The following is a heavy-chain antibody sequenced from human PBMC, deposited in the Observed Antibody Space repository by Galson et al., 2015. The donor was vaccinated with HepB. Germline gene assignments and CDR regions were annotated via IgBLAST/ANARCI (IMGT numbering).Heavy chain of an antibody. CDR3: AKKSDDTGVFRLDS. D-gene: IGHD2-8*02. Sequence: SLRLSCAANGFTFSNYDMTWIRQAPGKGLEWVALISYDGSKRYYLDALKGRFTISRDNSKNTLCLQMSRLRTEDTAVYYCAKKSDDTGVFRLDSWGQGTPVTVS. V-gene: IGHV3-30*18. J-gene: IGHJ4*02. CDR2: ISYDGSKR. CDR1: GFTFSNYD.